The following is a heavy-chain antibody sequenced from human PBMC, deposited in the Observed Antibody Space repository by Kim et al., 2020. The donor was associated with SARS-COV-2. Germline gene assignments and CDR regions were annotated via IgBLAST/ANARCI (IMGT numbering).Heavy chain of an antibody. CDR1: GFTFSSYA. V-gene: IGHV3-23*01. CDR2: ISGSGGST. CDR3: AKWVGGPLDP. D-gene: IGHD3-16*01. J-gene: IGHJ5*02. Sequence: LSLTCAASGFTFSSYAMSWVRQAPGKGLEWVSAISGSGGSTYYADSVKGRFTISRDNSKNTLYLQMNSLRAEDTAVYYCAKWVGGPLDPWGQGTLVTVSS.